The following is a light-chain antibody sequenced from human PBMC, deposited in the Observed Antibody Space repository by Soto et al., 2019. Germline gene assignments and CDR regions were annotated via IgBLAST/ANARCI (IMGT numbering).Light chain of an antibody. V-gene: IGKV1-9*01. CDR1: QGISSY. CDR2: AAS. J-gene: IGKJ4*01. CDR3: QQLNSYPLT. Sequence: DIQLTQSHSTLSAAVGEGVTLTCLASQGISSYLAWYQRKPGKAPKLLIYAASTLQSGVPSRFSGSGSGTEFTLTISSLQPEDFATYYCQQLNSYPLTFGGGTKVDIK.